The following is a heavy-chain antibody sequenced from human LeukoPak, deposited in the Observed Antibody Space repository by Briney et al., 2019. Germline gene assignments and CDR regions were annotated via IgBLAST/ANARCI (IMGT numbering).Heavy chain of an antibody. D-gene: IGHD6-13*01. CDR2: IFHGGSA. CDR3: ARGRGQQLFDY. CDR1: GDSITSGPYS. V-gene: IGHV4-30-2*06. J-gene: IGHJ4*02. Sequence: SQILSLTCAVSGDSITSGPYSWNWIRQSPGKALEWIGHIFHGGSANYNPSLYSRVTISLDMSNNQFSLSLTSVTAADTAVYFCARGRGQQLFDYWGQGILVAVSS.